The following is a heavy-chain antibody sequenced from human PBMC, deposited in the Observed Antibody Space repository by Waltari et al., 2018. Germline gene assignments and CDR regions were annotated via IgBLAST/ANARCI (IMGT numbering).Heavy chain of an antibody. V-gene: IGHV4-31*03. CDR3: ARGDPGYYYYYMDV. CDR2: IYYSGST. CDR1: GGSISSGGYY. J-gene: IGHJ6*03. Sequence: QVQLQESGPGLVKPSQTLSLTCTVSGGSISSGGYYWSWIRQHPGKGLEWIGYIYYSGSTYYNPSLKRRVTISVDTSKNQFSLKLSSVTAADTAVYYCARGDPGYYYYYMDVWGKGTTVTVSS.